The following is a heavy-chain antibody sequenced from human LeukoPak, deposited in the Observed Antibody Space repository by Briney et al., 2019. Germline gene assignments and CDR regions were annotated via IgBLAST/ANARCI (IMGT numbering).Heavy chain of an antibody. J-gene: IGHJ5*01. CDR1: GFIFSNDP. Sequence: GGSLRLSCTATGFIFSNDPMNWVRQAPGQGLEWLSNIRDTGTDMYYAESVKGRFTISRDKAHNSLFLQMSSLRVEDTAVYYCVRDQSWSFDSWGQGTLVTVSS. CDR3: VRDQSWSFDS. CDR2: IRDTGTDM. V-gene: IGHV3-21*05. D-gene: IGHD3-10*01.